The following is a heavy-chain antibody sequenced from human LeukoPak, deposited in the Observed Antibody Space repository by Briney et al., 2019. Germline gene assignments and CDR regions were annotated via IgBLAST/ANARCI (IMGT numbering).Heavy chain of an antibody. J-gene: IGHJ5*02. D-gene: IGHD4-17*01. V-gene: IGHV4-31*03. CDR2: IYYSGNT. Sequence: PSGTLSLTCTVSGGSISSGGYYWSWIRQHPGKGLEWIGYIYYSGNTYYNPSLKSRVTISVDTSKNQFSLKLSSVTAADTAVYYCARDGPYGLNWFDPWGQGTLVTVSS. CDR1: GGSISSGGYY. CDR3: ARDGPYGLNWFDP.